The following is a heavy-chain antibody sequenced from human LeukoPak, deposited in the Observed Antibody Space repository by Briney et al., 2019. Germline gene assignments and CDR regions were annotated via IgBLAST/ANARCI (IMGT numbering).Heavy chain of an antibody. CDR1: GYTFTGYY. V-gene: IGHV1-8*02. J-gene: IGHJ4*02. CDR3: ARGRGSGWYLFGY. Sequence: ASVKVSCKASGYTFTGYYMHWVRQAPGQGLEWMGWMNPNSGNTGYAQKFQGRVTMTRNTSISTAYMELSSLRSEDTAVYYCARGRGSGWYLFGYWGQGTLVTVSS. CDR2: MNPNSGNT. D-gene: IGHD6-19*01.